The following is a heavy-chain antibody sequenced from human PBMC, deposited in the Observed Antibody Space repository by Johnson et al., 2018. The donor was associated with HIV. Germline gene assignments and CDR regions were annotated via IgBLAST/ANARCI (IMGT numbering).Heavy chain of an antibody. CDR1: GFTVSSNY. CDR2: IYSGGST. Sequence: VQLVESGGGLVQPGGSLRLSCTASGFTVSSNYMSWVRQAPGKGLEWLSVIYSGGSTYYADSVKGRFTISRDNSKNTLYLQMDSLRAEDTAVYYCALGGIAVRGDDAFDIWGQGTMVTVSS. D-gene: IGHD6-19*01. CDR3: ALGGIAVRGDDAFDI. V-gene: IGHV3-66*01. J-gene: IGHJ3*02.